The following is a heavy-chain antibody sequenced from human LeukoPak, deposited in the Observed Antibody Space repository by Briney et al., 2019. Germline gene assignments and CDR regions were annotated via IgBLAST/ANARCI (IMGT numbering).Heavy chain of an antibody. V-gene: IGHV3-23*01. D-gene: IGHD5-18*01. J-gene: IGHJ5*02. CDR2: ISRSGGST. CDR3: AKGYSYGFMYSWFDP. Sequence: GGSLRLSCAASGFTFSSYAMSWVRQAPGKGLEWVSAISRSGGSTYYADSVKGRFTISRDNCKNTLYLQMNSLRAEDTAVFYCAKGYSYGFMYSWFDPWGQGTRVTVTS. CDR1: GFTFSSYA.